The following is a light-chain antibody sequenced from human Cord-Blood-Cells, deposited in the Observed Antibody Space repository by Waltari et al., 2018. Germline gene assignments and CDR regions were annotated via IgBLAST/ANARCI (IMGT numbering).Light chain of an antibody. CDR1: SSDVGGYNY. V-gene: IGLV2-14*01. CDR2: DVS. Sequence: QSALTQPASVSGSPGQSITISCPGTSSDVGGYNYVSWYQQHPGKAPKLMIYDVSTRPSGVSNRFSGSKSGNTVSLTISGLQAEDEADYYCSSYTSSSVFGGGTKLTVL. CDR3: SSYTSSSV. J-gene: IGLJ2*01.